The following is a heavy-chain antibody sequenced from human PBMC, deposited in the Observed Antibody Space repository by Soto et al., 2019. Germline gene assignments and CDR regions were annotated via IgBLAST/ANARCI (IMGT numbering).Heavy chain of an antibody. D-gene: IGHD6-19*01. J-gene: IGHJ5*02. Sequence: ASVTVSCTASGYTFTGYYMHWVRQAPGQGLEWMGWMNPNSGNTGYAQKFQGRVTMTRNTSISTAYMELSSLRSEDTAVYYCARKYLSVDPWGQGTPVTVSS. V-gene: IGHV1-8*02. CDR3: ARKYLSVDP. CDR1: GYTFTGYY. CDR2: MNPNSGNT.